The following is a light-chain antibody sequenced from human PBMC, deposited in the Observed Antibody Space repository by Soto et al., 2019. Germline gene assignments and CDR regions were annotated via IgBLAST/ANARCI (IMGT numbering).Light chain of an antibody. CDR2: HAS. Sequence: EIVMTQSPATVSVSPGERATLSCRASQSVSDKLAWYQQKPGQAPRLLIYHASARATGIPARFSGSGSGTEFTLTNSGLQSEDFAVYYCQQYNNWPPWTFGQGTKVEIK. CDR1: QSVSDK. J-gene: IGKJ1*01. V-gene: IGKV3-15*01. CDR3: QQYNNWPPWT.